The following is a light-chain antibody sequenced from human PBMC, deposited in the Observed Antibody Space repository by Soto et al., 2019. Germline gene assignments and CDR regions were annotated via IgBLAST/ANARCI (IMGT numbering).Light chain of an antibody. Sequence: QSVLTQPASVSGSPGQSITISCTGTSNDVGSYNLVSWYQQHPGKAPKPMIYEVNKRPSGVSNRFSGSKSGNTASLTISGLQAEDEADYYCCSYAGSGTPYVFGTGTKVTVL. J-gene: IGLJ1*01. V-gene: IGLV2-23*02. CDR1: SNDVGSYNL. CDR3: CSYAGSGTPYV. CDR2: EVN.